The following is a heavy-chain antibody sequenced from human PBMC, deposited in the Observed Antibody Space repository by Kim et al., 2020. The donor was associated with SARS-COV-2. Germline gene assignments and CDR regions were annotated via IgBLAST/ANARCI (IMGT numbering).Heavy chain of an antibody. CDR3: AKDTSSGAFDY. J-gene: IGHJ4*02. CDR2: I. D-gene: IGHD6-19*01. Sequence: IVYADSVKGRFTISRDNAKNSLYLQMNSLRAEDTALYYCAKDTSSGAFDYWGQGTLVTVSS. V-gene: IGHV3-9*01.